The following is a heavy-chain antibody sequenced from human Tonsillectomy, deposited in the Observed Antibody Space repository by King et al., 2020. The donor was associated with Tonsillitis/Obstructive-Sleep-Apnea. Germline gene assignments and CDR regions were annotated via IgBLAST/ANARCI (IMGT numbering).Heavy chain of an antibody. Sequence: VQLVESGGGVVQPGRSLRLSCAASGFSFSSYGMHWVRQAPGKGLEWVAVIWYDGSNKYYADSVKGRFIISRDNSKNTLYLQMNSLRAEDTAVYYCARGLVALDCSIMGGQGTPGTVSS. J-gene: IGHJ4*02. D-gene: IGHD2-15*01. V-gene: IGHV3-33*01. CDR3: ARGLVALDCSIM. CDR2: IWYDGSNK. CDR1: GFSFSSYG.